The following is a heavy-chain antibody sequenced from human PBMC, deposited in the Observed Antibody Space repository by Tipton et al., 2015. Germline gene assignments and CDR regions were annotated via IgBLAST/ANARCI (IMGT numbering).Heavy chain of an antibody. Sequence: VQLVQSGAEVKKPGESLRISCKASGYTFTNYWIGWVRQMPGKGLEWMRIIYPGDSDARVSPSFQGQVTISADKSISTAYLQWSSLRASDSAMFYCARQRDDYFDLWGQGTLVTVSA. CDR3: ARQRDDYFDL. CDR1: GYTFTNYW. CDR2: IYPGDSDA. J-gene: IGHJ4*02. D-gene: IGHD2-21*02. V-gene: IGHV5-51*01.